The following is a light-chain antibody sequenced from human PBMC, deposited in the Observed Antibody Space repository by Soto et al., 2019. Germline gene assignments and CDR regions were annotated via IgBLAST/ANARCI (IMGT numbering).Light chain of an antibody. CDR3: QQYNNWPIT. V-gene: IGKV3-15*01. J-gene: IGKJ5*01. Sequence: LMVSQAPDTPAASTGDRCSLPCRASQSVGSNIAWYQQKPGQSPRLLVYDASTRATAIPARFSGSGSGTEFTLTINTLQPEDFAVYYCQQYNNWPITSGQGTRLEIK. CDR1: QSVGSN. CDR2: DAS.